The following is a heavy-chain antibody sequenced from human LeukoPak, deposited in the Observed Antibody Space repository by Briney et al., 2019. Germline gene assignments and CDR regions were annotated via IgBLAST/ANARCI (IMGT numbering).Heavy chain of an antibody. J-gene: IGHJ6*02. D-gene: IGHD3-9*01. CDR3: ARTGPPAYYYYGMDV. CDR2: INHSGST. V-gene: IGHV4-34*01. Sequence: SETLSLTCAVYGGSFSGYYWSWIRQPPGKGLEWIGEINHSGSTNYNPSLKSRVTISVDTSKNQFSLKLSSVTAADTAVYYCARTGPPAYYYYGMDVWGQGTTVTVSS. CDR1: GGSFSGYY.